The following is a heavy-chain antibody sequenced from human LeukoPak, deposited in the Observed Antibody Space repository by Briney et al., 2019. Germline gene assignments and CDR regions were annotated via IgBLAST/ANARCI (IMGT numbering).Heavy chain of an antibody. CDR3: AKDHSSTSWLDWFDP. CDR1: GFTFSSYS. CDR2: ISGSGGST. Sequence: GGSLRLSCAASGFTFSSYSMNWVRQAPGKGLEWVSGISGSGGSTYYADSVKGRFTISRDNSKNTLYLQMNSLRAEDTAVYYCAKDHSSTSWLDWFDPWGQGTLVTVSS. V-gene: IGHV3-23*01. J-gene: IGHJ5*02. D-gene: IGHD2-2*01.